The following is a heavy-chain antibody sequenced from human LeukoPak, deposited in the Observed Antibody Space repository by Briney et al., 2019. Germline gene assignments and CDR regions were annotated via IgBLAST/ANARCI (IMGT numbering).Heavy chain of an antibody. Sequence: GGSLRLSCAASGFTFSSYAMSWVRQAPGKGVEWVSAISGSDGTTRYADSVKGRFTISRDNSKNTLYLQMNSLRADDTAVYYCAKDGGGPRYTRSYLDYWGQGTQVTVSS. J-gene: IGHJ4*02. D-gene: IGHD2-2*02. CDR3: AKDGGGPRYTRSYLDY. CDR2: ISGSDGTT. V-gene: IGHV3-23*01. CDR1: GFTFSSYA.